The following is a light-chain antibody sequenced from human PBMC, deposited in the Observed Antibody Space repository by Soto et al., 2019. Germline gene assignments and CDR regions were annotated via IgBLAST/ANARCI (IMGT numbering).Light chain of an antibody. J-gene: IGKJ1*01. CDR1: QSVSNNY. CDR2: GAS. Sequence: EIVLTQSPGTLSLSPVERATLSCGASQSVSNNYLAWYQQKPGQAPRLLIYGASNRATGIPDRFSGSGSGTDFTLTISRLEPEDFAVYYCQQYGSSGTFGQGTKVDIK. V-gene: IGKV3-20*01. CDR3: QQYGSSGT.